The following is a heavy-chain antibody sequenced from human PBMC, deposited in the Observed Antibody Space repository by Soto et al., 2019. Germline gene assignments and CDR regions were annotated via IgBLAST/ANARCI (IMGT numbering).Heavy chain of an antibody. V-gene: IGHV4-31*03. J-gene: IGHJ5*02. CDR3: ARDLGVWFGESQNWFDP. CDR1: GGSISSGGYY. D-gene: IGHD3-10*01. Sequence: QVQLQESGPGLVKPSQTLSLTCTVSGGSISSGGYYWSWIRQHPGKGLEWIGYIYYSGSTYYNPSLKSRVTISVDTSKNQFSLKLSSVTAADTAVYYCARDLGVWFGESQNWFDPWGQGTLVTVSS. CDR2: IYYSGST.